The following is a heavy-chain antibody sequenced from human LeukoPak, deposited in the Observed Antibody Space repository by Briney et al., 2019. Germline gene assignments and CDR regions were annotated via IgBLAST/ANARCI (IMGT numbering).Heavy chain of an antibody. V-gene: IGHV3-9*01. CDR3: AKDGRSGSYGDDDAFDI. CDR1: GYTFDEFV. D-gene: IGHD1-26*01. J-gene: IGHJ3*02. CDR2: ISWDIGTI. Sequence: PGRSLRLSCADSGYTFDEFVTFWVRQPLGKGLEWVSDISWDIGTIGYADSVKAGFTISRDNAENSLYLQMNSLRTEDTALYYCAKDGRSGSYGDDDAFDIWGQGTMVTVSS.